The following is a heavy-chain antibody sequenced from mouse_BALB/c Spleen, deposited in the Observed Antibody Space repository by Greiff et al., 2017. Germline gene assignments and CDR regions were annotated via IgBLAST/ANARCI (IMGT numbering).Heavy chain of an antibody. D-gene: IGHD2-10*02. Sequence: EVLLVESGGGLVQPGGSLRLSCATSGFTFTDYYMSWVRQPPGKALEWLGFIRNKANGYTTEYSASVKGRFTISRDNSQIILYLQMNTLRAEDSATYCCERRYGNYGYAMDYWGQGTSVTVSS. CDR1: GFTFTDYY. J-gene: IGHJ4*01. CDR3: ERRYGNYGYAMDY. CDR2: IRNKANGYTT. V-gene: IGHV7-3*02.